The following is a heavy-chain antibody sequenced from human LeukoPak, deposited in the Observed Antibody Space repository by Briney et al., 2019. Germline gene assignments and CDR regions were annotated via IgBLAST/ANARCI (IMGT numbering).Heavy chain of an antibody. D-gene: IGHD3-16*01. CDR1: GGSFSGYY. V-gene: IGHV4-34*01. J-gene: IGHJ4*02. CDR3: ARQATFGYAYAYYFDL. CDR2: INHSGNT. Sequence: SETLSLTCAVYGGSFSGYYWSWIRQPPGKGLEWIGEINHSGNTNYNPSLKSRITLSVDTSKNQFSLSLISVTAADTAVYFCARQATFGYAYAYYFDLWGQGTLVTVSS.